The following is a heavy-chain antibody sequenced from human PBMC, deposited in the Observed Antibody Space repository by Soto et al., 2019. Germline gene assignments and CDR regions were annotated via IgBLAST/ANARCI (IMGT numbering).Heavy chain of an antibody. Sequence: QVQLVQSGGEVKKPGASVKVSCKASGATVTKYGISWVRQAPGQGLEWLGWISFYNGHTNYALKFQDRITFTTDTSTSTASMELRSLTSDDTAVYYCASATSIAVAGKETWGQGTLVTVSS. J-gene: IGHJ4*02. D-gene: IGHD6-19*01. CDR1: GATVTKYG. CDR2: ISFYNGHT. V-gene: IGHV1-18*01. CDR3: ASATSIAVAGKET.